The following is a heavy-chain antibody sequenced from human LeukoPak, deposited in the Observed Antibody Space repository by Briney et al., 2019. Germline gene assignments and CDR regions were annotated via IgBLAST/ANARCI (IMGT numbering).Heavy chain of an antibody. Sequence: KSSETLSLTCTVSGYSISSGYYWGWIRQPPGKGLEWIGSIYHSGSTYYNPSLKSRVTISVDTSKNQFSLKLSSVTAADTAVYFCARVTRGYSNEYYYDREWGQGTMVTVSS. D-gene: IGHD3-22*01. CDR3: ARVTRGYSNEYYYDRE. CDR2: IYHSGST. CDR1: GYSISSGYY. V-gene: IGHV4-38-2*02. J-gene: IGHJ3*01.